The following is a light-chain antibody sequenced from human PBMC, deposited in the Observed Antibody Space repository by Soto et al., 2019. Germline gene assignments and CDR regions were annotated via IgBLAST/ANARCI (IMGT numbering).Light chain of an antibody. V-gene: IGKV1-39*01. CDR3: QQNYGTPLT. Sequence: DIQMTQAPSSLYASLGDRVTITCRASQLISSYLSWFQQKPGKAPKLLIYTASSLQSGVPSRFSGSGSGTDFTLTITNLQPEDFATYYCQQNYGTPLTFGGGTKVEIK. J-gene: IGKJ4*01. CDR2: TAS. CDR1: QLISSY.